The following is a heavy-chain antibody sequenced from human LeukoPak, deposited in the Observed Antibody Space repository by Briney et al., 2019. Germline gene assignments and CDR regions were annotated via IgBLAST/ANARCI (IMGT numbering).Heavy chain of an antibody. Sequence: GASVKVSCKASGYTFTGYYIHWVRQAPGQGLEWMGGIIPIFGTANYAQKFQGRVTITADESTSTAYMELSSLRSEDTAVYYCARGYQDGYSRYFDYWGQGTLVTVSS. CDR2: IIPIFGTA. J-gene: IGHJ4*02. CDR1: GYTFTGYY. CDR3: ARGYQDGYSRYFDY. D-gene: IGHD5-24*01. V-gene: IGHV1-69*13.